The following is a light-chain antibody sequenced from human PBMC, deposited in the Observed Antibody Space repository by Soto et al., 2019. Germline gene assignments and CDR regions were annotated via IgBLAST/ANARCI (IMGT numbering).Light chain of an antibody. V-gene: IGKV1-39*01. Sequence: DIQMPQSPSSLSASVGDRVTSTCRASQSITNYLNWYQQKSGEVPKLLIYAASRLHSGVPSRFSGSGSGTDFTLTISSLQPEDFATYYCQHSYSTFGQGTKVEIK. CDR3: QHSYST. CDR1: QSITNY. CDR2: AAS. J-gene: IGKJ1*01.